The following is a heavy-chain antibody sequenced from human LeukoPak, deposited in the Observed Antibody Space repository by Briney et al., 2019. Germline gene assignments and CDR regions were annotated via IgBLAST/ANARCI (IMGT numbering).Heavy chain of an antibody. CDR2: IIPGGGDT. CDR1: GFTFSIYA. Sequence: GGSLRLSCAASGFTFSIYAMTWVRQAPGKGLEWVSTIIPGGGDTYYADSVKGRFTISRDNSKNTLYLQMNSLRAEDTAVYYCARDDDEYCSSTSCYAFDYWGQGTLVTVSS. D-gene: IGHD2-2*01. J-gene: IGHJ4*02. V-gene: IGHV3-23*01. CDR3: ARDDDEYCSSTSCYAFDY.